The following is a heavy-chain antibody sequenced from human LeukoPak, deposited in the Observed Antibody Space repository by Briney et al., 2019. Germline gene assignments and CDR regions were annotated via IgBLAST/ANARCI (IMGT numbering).Heavy chain of an antibody. Sequence: SETLSLTXAVYGGSFSGYYWSWIRQPPGKGLEWIGEINHSGSTNYNPSLKSRVTISVDTSKNQFSLKLSSVTAADTAVYYCARILTTVTSDAFDIWGQGTMVTVSS. V-gene: IGHV4-34*01. CDR3: ARILTTVTSDAFDI. CDR2: INHSGST. J-gene: IGHJ3*02. CDR1: GGSFSGYY. D-gene: IGHD4-17*01.